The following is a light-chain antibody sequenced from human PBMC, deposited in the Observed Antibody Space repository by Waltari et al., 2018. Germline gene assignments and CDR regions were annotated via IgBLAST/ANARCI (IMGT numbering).Light chain of an antibody. CDR1: SSDVGDFNF. V-gene: IGLV2-8*01. J-gene: IGLJ2*01. CDR3: SSVVRGNNLL. CDR2: EVN. Sequence: QSALTQPPSASGSPGQSVRISCTGASSDVGDFNFVPWYQHHPDHTPTLLIYEVNKPHSGVPNRFSVSKSGYTASLTVSGLQAEDEAFYYCSSVVRGNNLLFGGGTRLTVL.